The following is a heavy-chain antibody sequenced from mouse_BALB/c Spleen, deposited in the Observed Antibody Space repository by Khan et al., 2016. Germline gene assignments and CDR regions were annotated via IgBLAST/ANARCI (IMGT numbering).Heavy chain of an antibody. D-gene: IGHD2-10*02. CDR1: GYRFTNYG. Sequence: QIQLVQSGPELKKPGETVKISCKASGYRFTNYGMHWVKQAPGKGLKWMGWINTYTGEPTYAHDFKGRFALSLETSASTAYLQLNTLTNDDSATYFWARRSLVCYQYTMEYWGQGTSVTVSS. J-gene: IGHJ4*01. CDR2: INTYTGEP. V-gene: IGHV9-3-1*01. CDR3: ARRSLVCYQYTMEY.